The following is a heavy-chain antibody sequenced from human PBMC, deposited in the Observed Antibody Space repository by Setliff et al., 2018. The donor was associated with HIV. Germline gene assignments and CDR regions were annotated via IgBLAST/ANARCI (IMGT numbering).Heavy chain of an antibody. J-gene: IGHJ6*03. Sequence: PSETLSLTCYVTDDPISSYYWSWVRQPAGKGLEWIGRLYVSGDTNYNPPLKSRVTMSLDTSKKHFSLKLKSVTAADTAVYYCALTGHRLLRGYMDVWGKGTTVTVSS. CDR3: ALTGHRLLRGYMDV. V-gene: IGHV4-4*07. CDR2: LYVSGDT. CDR1: DDPISSYY. D-gene: IGHD2-15*01.